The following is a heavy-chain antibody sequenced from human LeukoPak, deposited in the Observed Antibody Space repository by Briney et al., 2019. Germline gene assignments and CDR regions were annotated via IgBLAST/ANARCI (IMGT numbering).Heavy chain of an antibody. CDR1: GYTFTDYY. D-gene: IGHD3-16*01. V-gene: IGHV1-18*04. Sequence: GASVKVSCRASGYTFTDYYIHWVRRAPGQGLEWMGWISAYNGNTNYAQKLQGRVTMTTDTSTSTAYMELRSLRSDDTAVYYCAREWARLGELIDWGQGTLVTVSS. CDR3: AREWARLGELID. CDR2: ISAYNGNT. J-gene: IGHJ4*02.